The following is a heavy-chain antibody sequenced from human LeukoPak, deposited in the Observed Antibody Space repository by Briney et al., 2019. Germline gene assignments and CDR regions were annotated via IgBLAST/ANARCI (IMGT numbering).Heavy chain of an antibody. V-gene: IGHV4-38-2*01. D-gene: IGHD4-11*01. J-gene: IGHJ4*02. CDR2: IYHSGST. Sequence: PSETLSLTCAVSGYSISSSYYWGWIRQPPGKGLEWIGTIYHSGSTHYNPSLKSRVTLSVDTSKNQFSLKLRSVTAADTAVYYCAILPSNTVTHDYWGPGTPVTVSS. CDR1: GYSISSSYY. CDR3: AILPSNTVTHDY.